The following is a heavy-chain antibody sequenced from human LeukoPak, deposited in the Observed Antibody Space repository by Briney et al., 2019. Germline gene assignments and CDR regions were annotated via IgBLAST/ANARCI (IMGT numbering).Heavy chain of an antibody. V-gene: IGHV1-2*02. D-gene: IGHD4-17*01. J-gene: IGHJ6*03. CDR2: INPNSGGT. CDR1: GYTFTCYY. Sequence: GASVKVSCKASGYTFTCYYTHWVRQAPGQGLEWMGWINPNSGGTNYAQKFQGRVTMTRDTSISTAYMELSRLRSDDTAVYYCARARSLHGDLTPGHYYYYYMDVWGKGTTVTVSS. CDR3: ARARSLHGDLTPGHYYYYYMDV.